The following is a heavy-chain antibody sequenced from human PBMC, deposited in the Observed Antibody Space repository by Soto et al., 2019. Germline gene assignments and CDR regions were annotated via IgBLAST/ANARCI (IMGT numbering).Heavy chain of an antibody. D-gene: IGHD3-9*01. V-gene: IGHV3-23*01. J-gene: IGHJ3*01. CDR3: AKETRTIGDAFDV. CDR2: ISFGGRTT. Sequence: EVQLLESGGGLVRPGGSLRLSCAASGFSFSNYAMDWVRQAPGKGLEWVSGISFGGRTTSYADSVKGRFTISRDDSENTLYLQMNNLRADDTAIYYCAKETRTIGDAFDVWGQGTTVNVSS. CDR1: GFSFSNYA.